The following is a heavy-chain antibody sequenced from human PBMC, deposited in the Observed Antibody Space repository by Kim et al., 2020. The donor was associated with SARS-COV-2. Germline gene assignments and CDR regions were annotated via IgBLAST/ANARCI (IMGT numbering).Heavy chain of an antibody. Sequence: GGSLRLSCAASGFTFSSYGMHWVRQAPGKGLEWVAVISYDGSNKYYADSVKGRFTISRDNSKNTLYLQMNSLRGEDTAVYYCAKGHGGSYFSHFDYWGQG. CDR1: GFTFSSYG. V-gene: IGHV3-30*18. J-gene: IGHJ4*02. CDR3: AKGHGGSYFSHFDY. D-gene: IGHD1-26*01. CDR2: ISYDGSNK.